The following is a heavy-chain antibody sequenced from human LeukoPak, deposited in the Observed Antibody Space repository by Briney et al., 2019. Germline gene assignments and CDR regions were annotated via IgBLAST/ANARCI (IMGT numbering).Heavy chain of an antibody. J-gene: IGHJ4*02. V-gene: IGHV3-74*01. CDR1: GFTFISYW. Sequence: QAGGSLRLSCAASGFTFISYWMHWVRQAPGKGLVWVSRINSDGSSTSYADSVKGRFTISRDNAKNTLYLQMNSLRAEDTAVYYCARGPYYYDSSGYYPLNWGQGTLVTVSS. D-gene: IGHD3-22*01. CDR2: INSDGSST. CDR3: ARGPYYYDSSGYYPLN.